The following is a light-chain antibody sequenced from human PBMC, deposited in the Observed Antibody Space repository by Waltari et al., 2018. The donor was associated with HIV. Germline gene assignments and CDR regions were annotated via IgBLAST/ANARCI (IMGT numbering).Light chain of an antibody. CDR2: DVS. V-gene: IGLV2-14*03. Sequence: QSALAQPASVSGSLGQSIAIPCTGSTSDIAGYHYVSWYQQHAGDSPNLLIYDVSQRPSGVSDRFSGSRSGNTASLTISRLQTDDEADYFCSSYTTTGTYVVFGGGTKVSVL. J-gene: IGLJ2*01. CDR3: SSYTTTGTYVV. CDR1: TSDIAGYHY.